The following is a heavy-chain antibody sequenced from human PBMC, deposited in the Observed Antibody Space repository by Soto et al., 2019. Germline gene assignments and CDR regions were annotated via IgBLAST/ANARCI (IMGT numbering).Heavy chain of an antibody. Sequence: ASVKVSCKASGYTFTNYAMHWVRQAPGQRLEWMRWINAGNGNTKYSQKFQGRVTITRDTSASTAYMELSSLRSEDTAVYYCARGGSLYWYFDLWGRGTLVTVSS. J-gene: IGHJ2*01. CDR3: ARGGSLYWYFDL. V-gene: IGHV1-3*01. D-gene: IGHD1-26*01. CDR2: INAGNGNT. CDR1: GYTFTNYA.